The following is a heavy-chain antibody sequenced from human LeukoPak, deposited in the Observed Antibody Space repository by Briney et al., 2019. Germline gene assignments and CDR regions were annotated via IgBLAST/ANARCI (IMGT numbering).Heavy chain of an antibody. J-gene: IGHJ3*02. Sequence: GGSLRLSCAASGFTFSSYAMSWVRQAPGKGLEWVSAISGSGGSTYYADSVKGRFTISRDNSRNTLYLQMNSLRAEDTAVYYCAKGYDYVWGSYRLHAFDIWGQGTVVTVSS. CDR1: GFTFSSYA. D-gene: IGHD3-16*02. CDR3: AKGYDYVWGSYRLHAFDI. V-gene: IGHV3-23*01. CDR2: ISGSGGST.